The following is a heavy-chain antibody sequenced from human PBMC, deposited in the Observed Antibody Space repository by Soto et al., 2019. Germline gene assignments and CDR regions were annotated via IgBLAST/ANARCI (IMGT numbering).Heavy chain of an antibody. J-gene: IGHJ6*02. D-gene: IGHD3-9*01. V-gene: IGHV3-53*01. CDR2: IYSGGST. Sequence: GGSLRLSCAVSGFTVSSNYMSWVRQAPGKGLEWVSVIYSGGSTYYADSVKGRFTISRDNSKNTLYLQMNSLRAEDTAVYYCARDFLFYDILTGYTPSYGMDVWGQGTTVTVSS. CDR3: ARDFLFYDILTGYTPSYGMDV. CDR1: GFTVSSNY.